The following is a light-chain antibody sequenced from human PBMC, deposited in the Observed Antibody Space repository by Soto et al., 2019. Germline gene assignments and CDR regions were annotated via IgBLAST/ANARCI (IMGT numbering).Light chain of an antibody. J-gene: IGKJ3*01. CDR1: QSVSNTY. CDR2: DAS. CDR3: QQYGRSPGLFT. V-gene: IGKV3-20*01. Sequence: EIVLTQSPGTLSLSPGERATLSCRASQSVSNTYLAWYQQKPGQAPRLLIYDASSRATDIPDRFSGSGSGTDFTITISRLEPEDFAVYYCQQYGRSPGLFTFGPGTKVDIK.